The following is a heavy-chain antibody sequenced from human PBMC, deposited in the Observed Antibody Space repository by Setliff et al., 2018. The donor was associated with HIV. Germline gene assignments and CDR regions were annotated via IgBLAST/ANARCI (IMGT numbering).Heavy chain of an antibody. V-gene: IGHV4-59*04. D-gene: IGHD3-22*01. CDR1: GGSITGHY. Sequence: TSETLSLTCTVSGGSITGHYWSWIRQPPGKGLEWIGTIYYSGSTYSNPSLKSRVTMSVDTSKNQFSLKLSSVTAADTAVYYCARDDYLDSSGYEGASYWGRGTLVTVSS. J-gene: IGHJ4*02. CDR2: IYYSGST. CDR3: ARDDYLDSSGYEGASY.